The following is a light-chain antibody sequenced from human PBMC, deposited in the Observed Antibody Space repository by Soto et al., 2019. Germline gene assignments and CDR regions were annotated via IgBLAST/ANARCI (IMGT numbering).Light chain of an antibody. V-gene: IGKV1-39*01. CDR1: QSISRY. J-gene: IGKJ4*01. CDR3: KQSYSTPLT. Sequence: DIQMTQSPSSLSASVADRVTITCRASQSISRYLNWYQQKPGKAPKLLIHAAYSLQSAVQSRFSGSGFGTEFTLTIRSLQPEDFATYFCKQSYSTPLTFGGGTKVDIK. CDR2: AAY.